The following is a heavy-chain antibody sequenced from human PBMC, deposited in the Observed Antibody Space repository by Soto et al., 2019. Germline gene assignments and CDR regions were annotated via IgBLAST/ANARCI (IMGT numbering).Heavy chain of an antibody. Sequence: RXASLKISCQSSGYSFASSRIDWVRQMPGKGLELMGVIFPGDSDTRYSPSFQGQVTISADKSISTAYLKWSSLKASDTAMYYCARGGAFDVWGQGTMVTVSS. J-gene: IGHJ3*01. D-gene: IGHD2-15*01. CDR2: IFPGDSDT. CDR1: GYSFASSR. CDR3: ARGGAFDV. V-gene: IGHV5-51*01.